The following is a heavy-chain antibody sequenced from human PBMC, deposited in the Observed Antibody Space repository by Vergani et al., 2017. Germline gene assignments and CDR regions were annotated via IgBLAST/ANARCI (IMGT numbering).Heavy chain of an antibody. CDR3: AKGYCSGGSCPLGY. Sequence: QVQLVESGGGVVQPGRSLRLSCAASGFTFSSYGMHWVRPAPGKGLEWVAVISYDGSNKYYADSVKGRFTISRDNSKNTLYLQMNSLRAEDTAVYYCAKGYCSGGSCPLGYWGQGTLVTVSS. CDR2: ISYDGSNK. J-gene: IGHJ4*02. CDR1: GFTFSSYG. V-gene: IGHV3-30*18. D-gene: IGHD2-15*01.